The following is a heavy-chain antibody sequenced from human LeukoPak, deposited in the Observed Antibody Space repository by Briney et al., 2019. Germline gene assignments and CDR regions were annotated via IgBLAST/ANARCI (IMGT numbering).Heavy chain of an antibody. V-gene: IGHV1-18*01. CDR2: ISVYNGNT. CDR1: GYSFISYG. D-gene: IGHD3-16*01. CDR3: AREDDWGDTDLCPFLDL. Sequence: ASVNVSCKASGYSFISYGITWVRQAPGQGLEWMGWISVYNGNTSYSQKFQGRATVTTDKSTSTAYLELRSLRPDDTAIYYCAREDDWGDTDLCPFLDLWGQGTLVTVSS. J-gene: IGHJ5*02.